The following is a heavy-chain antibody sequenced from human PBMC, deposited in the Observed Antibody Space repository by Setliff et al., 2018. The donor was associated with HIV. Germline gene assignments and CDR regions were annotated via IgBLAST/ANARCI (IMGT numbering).Heavy chain of an antibody. CDR3: ARHASTWYYESSGPHFDY. J-gene: IGHJ4*02. CDR2: INPQSGGT. CDR1: GYTFSGYF. V-gene: IGHV1-2*06. Sequence: ASVKVSCKTSGYTFSGYFIHWMRQAPGQGLEWMGRINPQSGGTNFAQKFQGRVTMTRDPSISTAYMELRSLRSDDTAVYYCARHASTWYYESSGPHFDYWGQGTLVTVSS. D-gene: IGHD3-22*01.